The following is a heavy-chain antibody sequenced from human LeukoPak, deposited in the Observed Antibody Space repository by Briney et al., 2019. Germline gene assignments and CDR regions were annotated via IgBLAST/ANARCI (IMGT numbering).Heavy chain of an antibody. CDR2: INHSGST. CDR1: GGSIRSSRYY. CDR3: ARVGNYDFWSGYYTEAIFDY. V-gene: IGHV4-39*07. J-gene: IGHJ4*02. Sequence: SETLSLTCTVSGGSIRSSRYYWGWIRQPPGKGLEWIGEINHSGSTNYNPSLKSRVTISVDTSKNQFSLKLSSVTAADTAVYYCARVGNYDFWSGYYTEAIFDYWGQGTLVTVSS. D-gene: IGHD3-3*01.